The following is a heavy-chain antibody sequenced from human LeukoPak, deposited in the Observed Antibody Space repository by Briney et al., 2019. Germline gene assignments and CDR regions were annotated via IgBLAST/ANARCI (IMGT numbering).Heavy chain of an antibody. Sequence: ASVKVSCKASGYTFTSYDINWVRQAPGQGLEWMGWINPNSGGTNYAQKFQGRVTMTRDTSISTAYMELSRLRSDDTAVYYCARVQDYGDFDYWGQGTLVTVSS. D-gene: IGHD4-17*01. CDR1: GYTFTSYD. J-gene: IGHJ4*02. CDR3: ARVQDYGDFDY. CDR2: INPNSGGT. V-gene: IGHV1-2*02.